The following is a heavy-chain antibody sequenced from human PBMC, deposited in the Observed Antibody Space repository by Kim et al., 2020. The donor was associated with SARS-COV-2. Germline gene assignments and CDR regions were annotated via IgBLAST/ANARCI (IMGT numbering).Heavy chain of an antibody. Sequence: GGSLRLSCAATGYTFSTHAMTWVRQAPGKGLEWVSSISDSGGHVYYADSVKGRFTMSRDNSKNTMYLQMSSLRAEDTAVYYCAASPQHISCYIFWGQGTLVTVSS. D-gene: IGHD2-2*02. CDR3: AASPQHISCYIF. CDR1: GYTFSTHA. J-gene: IGHJ4*02. CDR2: ISDSGGHV. V-gene: IGHV3-23*01.